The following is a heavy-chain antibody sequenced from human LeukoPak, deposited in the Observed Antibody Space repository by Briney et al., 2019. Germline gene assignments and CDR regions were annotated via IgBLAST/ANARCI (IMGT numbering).Heavy chain of an antibody. J-gene: IGHJ5*02. CDR1: GGTFSTYA. CDR2: IIPIFGTT. Sequence: GASVKVSCKASGGTFSTYAINWVRQAPGQGLEWMGRIIPIFGTTNYAQKFQGRVTITADKPTSTAYMELSSLRSEDTAVYYCATSIAADPNWFDPWAQATLVTVSS. CDR3: ATSIAADPNWFDP. V-gene: IGHV1-69*06. D-gene: IGHD6-13*01.